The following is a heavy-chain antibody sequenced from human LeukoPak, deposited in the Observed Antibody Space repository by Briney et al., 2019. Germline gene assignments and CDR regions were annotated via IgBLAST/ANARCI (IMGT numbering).Heavy chain of an antibody. V-gene: IGHV4-4*07. CDR3: ARQTVGASPFDY. CDR1: GDSISSYY. CDR2: IHFAGGA. D-gene: IGHD1-26*01. J-gene: IGHJ4*02. Sequence: KSSETLSLTCTVSGDSISSYYWSWIRQPAGKGLEWIGRIHFAGGASYNPSLKNRGTMSVDTSKKQVSLNVTSVTAADTAVYYCARQTVGASPFDYWGQGTLVTVSS.